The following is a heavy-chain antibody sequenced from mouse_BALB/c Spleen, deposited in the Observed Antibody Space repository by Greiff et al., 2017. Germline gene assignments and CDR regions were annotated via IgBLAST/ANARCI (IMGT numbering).Heavy chain of an antibody. D-gene: IGHD3-3*01. V-gene: IGHV1-39*01. Sequence: VQLQQSGPELEKPGASVKISCKASGYSFTGYNMNWVKQSNGKSLEWIGNIDPYYGGTSYNQKFKGKATLTADKSSSTAYMQLSSLTSVDSAVYFCAKGGPAKTGKMFAYWGQGTLVTVSA. CDR1: GYSFTGYN. J-gene: IGHJ3*01. CDR3: AKGGPAKTGKMFAY. CDR2: IDPYYGGT.